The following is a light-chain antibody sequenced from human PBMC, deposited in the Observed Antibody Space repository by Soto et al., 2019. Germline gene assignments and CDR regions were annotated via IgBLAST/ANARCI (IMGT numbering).Light chain of an antibody. V-gene: IGKV3-15*01. Sequence: EIVMTQSPATLSVSPGERATLSCRASQSVSSNLAWYQQKPGQAPRLLIYGASTRATGIPARFRGSGSGTDFTLTISSLEPEDFAVYYCQQRLMTFGQGTKVDIK. CDR2: GAS. CDR1: QSVSSN. J-gene: IGKJ1*01. CDR3: QQRLMT.